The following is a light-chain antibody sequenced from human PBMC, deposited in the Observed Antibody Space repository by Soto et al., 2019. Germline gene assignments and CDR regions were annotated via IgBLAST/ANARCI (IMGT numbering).Light chain of an antibody. Sequence: EIVMTQFPATLSVSPGGRATLSCRASQTVRNNYLAWYQQKPGQAPRLLIYDASSRATGIPDRFSGGGSGTDFTLTISRLEPEDFAVYYCQQFSSYPLTFGGGTKVDIK. CDR1: QTVRNNY. CDR3: QQFSSYPLT. CDR2: DAS. V-gene: IGKV3-20*01. J-gene: IGKJ4*01.